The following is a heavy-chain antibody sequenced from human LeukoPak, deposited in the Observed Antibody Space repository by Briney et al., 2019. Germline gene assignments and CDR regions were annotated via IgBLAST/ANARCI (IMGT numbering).Heavy chain of an antibody. CDR2: IIPILGIA. D-gene: IGHD5-24*01. V-gene: IGHV1-69*04. CDR1: GGTFSSYA. J-gene: IGHJ4*02. CDR3: ASSDNPRDGYRRED. Sequence: ASVKVSCKASGGTFSSYAISWVRQAPGQGLGWMGRIIPILGIANYAQKFQGRVTITADKSTSTAYMELSSLRSEDTAVYYCASSDNPRDGYRREDWGQGTLVTVSS.